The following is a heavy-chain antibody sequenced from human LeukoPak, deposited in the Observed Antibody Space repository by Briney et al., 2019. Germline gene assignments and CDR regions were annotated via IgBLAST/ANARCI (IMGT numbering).Heavy chain of an antibody. J-gene: IGHJ4*02. V-gene: IGHV6-1*01. CDR3: ARAETYSGRLFDY. Sequence: SQTLSLTCAISGESVSTNSAAWNWIRQSPSRGLEWLGRTYYRSTWLNDYAGSLKSRISINPDTAKNQFSLQLNSVTPEDTAVYYCARAETYSGRLFDYWGQGTLVTVSS. CDR2: TYYRSTWLN. D-gene: IGHD1-26*01. CDR1: GESVSTNSAA.